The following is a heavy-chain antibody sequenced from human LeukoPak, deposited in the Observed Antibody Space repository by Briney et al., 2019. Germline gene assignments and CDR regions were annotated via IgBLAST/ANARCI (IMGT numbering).Heavy chain of an antibody. CDR2: IYYSGST. V-gene: IGHV4-59*08. CDR3: ARHYVFVYGGSSFDY. Sequence: SEALSLTCTVSGGSISGFYWSWIRQPPGKGLEWIGYIYYSGSTNYYPSLKSRVTISLDTSKNQFSLKLSSVTAADTAVYYCARHYVFVYGGSSFDYWGQGILVTVSS. D-gene: IGHD2-8*01. J-gene: IGHJ4*02. CDR1: GGSISGFY.